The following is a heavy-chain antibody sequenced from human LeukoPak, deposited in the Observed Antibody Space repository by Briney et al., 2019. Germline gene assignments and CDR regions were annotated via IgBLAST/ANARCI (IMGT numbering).Heavy chain of an antibody. V-gene: IGHV4-39*07. CDR3: ARVPNFSGSDDVAFDI. Sequence: SETLSLTCTVSGGSISSSSYYWGWIRQPPGKGLEWIGSIYYSGSTYYNPSLKSRVTISVDTSKNQFSLKLSSVTAADTAVYYCARVPNFSGSDDVAFDIWGQGTMVTVSS. CDR1: GGSISSSSYY. D-gene: IGHD1-26*01. CDR2: IYYSGST. J-gene: IGHJ3*02.